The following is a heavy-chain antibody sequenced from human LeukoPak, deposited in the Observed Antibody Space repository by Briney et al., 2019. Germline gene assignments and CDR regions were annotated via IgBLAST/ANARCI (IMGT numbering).Heavy chain of an antibody. J-gene: IGHJ5*02. CDR3: AKGANGSGIGVPGYNWFDP. Sequence: GASVKVSCKASGGTFSSYAISWVRQAPGQGLEWMGGIIPIFGTANYAQKFQGRVTITTDESTSTAYMELSGLRAEDTALYYCAKGANGSGIGVPGYNWFDPWGQGTLVTVSS. CDR1: GGTFSSYA. V-gene: IGHV1-69*05. D-gene: IGHD3-10*01. CDR2: IIPIFGTA.